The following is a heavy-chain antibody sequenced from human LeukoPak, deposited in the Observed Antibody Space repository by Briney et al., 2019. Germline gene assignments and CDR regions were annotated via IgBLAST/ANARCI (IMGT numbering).Heavy chain of an antibody. V-gene: IGHV1-2*02. Sequence: GSVKVSCKASGYTFTGQYLHWVRQAPGQGLEWMGWINPNSDGANYAQKFQGRVTLTRDTSISTAYMELSRLRSDDAAVYYCATGSGTYSPDYWGQGTLVTVVS. CDR2: INPNSDGA. CDR1: GYTFTGQY. CDR3: ATGSGTYSPDY. D-gene: IGHD3-10*01. J-gene: IGHJ4*01.